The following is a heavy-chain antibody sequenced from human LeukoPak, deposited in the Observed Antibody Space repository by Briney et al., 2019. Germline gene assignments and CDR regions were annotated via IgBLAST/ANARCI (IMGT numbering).Heavy chain of an antibody. D-gene: IGHD3-22*01. V-gene: IGHV1-18*01. J-gene: IGHJ4*02. Sequence: ASVKVSCKASGYTFTSYGISWVRQAPGQGLEWMGWISAYNGNTNYAQKLQGRFTMTTDTSTSTAYMELRSLRSDDTAVYYCARVPRWIVVVPVWLDYWREGTVVTVSS. CDR2: ISAYNGNT. CDR3: ARVPRWIVVVPVWLDY. CDR1: GYTFTSYG.